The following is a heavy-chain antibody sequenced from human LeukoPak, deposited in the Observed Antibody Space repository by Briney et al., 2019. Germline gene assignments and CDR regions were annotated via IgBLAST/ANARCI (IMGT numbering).Heavy chain of an antibody. Sequence: SETLSLTCTVSGDSISSGDYYWSWIRQPAGKGLEWIGRISSSGSTNYNPSLKSRVTISVDTSKNQFSLKLSSVTAADTAVYFCARGGGSSWASFDYWGQGTLVTVSS. V-gene: IGHV4-61*02. CDR3: ARGGGSSWASFDY. J-gene: IGHJ4*02. CDR2: ISSSGST. D-gene: IGHD6-13*01. CDR1: GDSISSGDYY.